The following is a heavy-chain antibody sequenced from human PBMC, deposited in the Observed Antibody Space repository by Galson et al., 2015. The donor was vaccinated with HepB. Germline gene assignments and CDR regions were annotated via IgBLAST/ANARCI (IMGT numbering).Heavy chain of an antibody. J-gene: IGHJ6*02. CDR1: GYTFTNYA. D-gene: IGHD7-27*01. CDR3: AREGLGWPYSLDV. CDR2: ISPYSGKT. Sequence: SVKVSCKASGYTFTNYAINWVRQAPGQGLEWMGWISPYSGKTNFAQKVQGRLTMTTDTSTTTAYMELRSLRSDDTAEYFCAREGLGWPYSLDVWGQGTTVTVSS. V-gene: IGHV1-18*04.